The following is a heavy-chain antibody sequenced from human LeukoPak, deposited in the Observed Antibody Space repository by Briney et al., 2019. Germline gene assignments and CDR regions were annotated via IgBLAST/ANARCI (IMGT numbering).Heavy chain of an antibody. CDR3: ARRDDHNGRDY. V-gene: IGHV3-53*01. Sequence: PGGSLRLSCVVSGFTVSNNYMSWVRQAPRKGLEWVSLIYSGRSTYYADSVKGRFTISRDNSKNTVHLQMNSLRAEDTAMYYCARRDDHNGRDYWGQGTLVTVSS. D-gene: IGHD5-24*01. CDR1: GFTVSNNY. J-gene: IGHJ4*02. CDR2: IYSGRST.